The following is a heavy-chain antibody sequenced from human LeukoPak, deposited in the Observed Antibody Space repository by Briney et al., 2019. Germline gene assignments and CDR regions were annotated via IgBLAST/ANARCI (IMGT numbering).Heavy chain of an antibody. CDR2: IASGGSST. CDR1: GFTFSSYW. J-gene: IGHJ4*02. CDR3: ARGRPHGNDY. D-gene: IGHD4-23*01. Sequence: GGSLRLSCTASGFTFSSYWMNWVRQAPGKGLVWVSRIASGGSSTTYADSVKGRFSISRDNAKNTLYLQMNSLRVEDTAVYYCARGRPHGNDYWGQGTLVTVSS. V-gene: IGHV3-74*01.